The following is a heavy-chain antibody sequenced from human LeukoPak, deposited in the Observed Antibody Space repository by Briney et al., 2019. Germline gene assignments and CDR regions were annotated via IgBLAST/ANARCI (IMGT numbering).Heavy chain of an antibody. CDR3: ARHYPLAVAEFDY. Sequence: PSETLSLTCTVSGGSISSYYWSWIRQPAGKGLEWIGYIYYSGSTNYNPSLKSRVTISVDTSKNQFSLKLSSVTAADTAVYYCARHYPLAVAEFDYWGQGTLVTVSS. CDR1: GGSISSYY. J-gene: IGHJ4*02. CDR2: IYYSGST. V-gene: IGHV4-59*08. D-gene: IGHD6-19*01.